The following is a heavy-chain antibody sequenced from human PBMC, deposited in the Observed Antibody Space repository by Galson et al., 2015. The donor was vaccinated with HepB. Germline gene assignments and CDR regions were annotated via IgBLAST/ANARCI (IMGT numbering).Heavy chain of an antibody. CDR2: IIPIFGTA. J-gene: IGHJ3*02. CDR3: AREADIVVVPAAIGNDAFDI. CDR1: GGTFSSYA. Sequence: SVKVSCKASGGTFSSYAISWVRQAPGQGLEWMGGIIPIFGTANYAQKLQGRVTITADESTSTAYMELSSLRSEDTAVYYCAREADIVVVPAAIGNDAFDIWGQGTMVTVSS. D-gene: IGHD2-2*01. V-gene: IGHV1-69*13.